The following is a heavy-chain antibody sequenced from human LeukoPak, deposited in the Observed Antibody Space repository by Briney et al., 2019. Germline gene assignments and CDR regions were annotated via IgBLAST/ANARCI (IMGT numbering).Heavy chain of an antibody. J-gene: IGHJ5*02. CDR1: GGSISSSTYY. CDR2: IYNSGST. D-gene: IGHD6-13*01. V-gene: IGHV4-39*01. Sequence: SETLSLTCSVSGGSISSSTYYWGWIRQPPGKGLEWIGNIYNSGSTYYNPSLKSRVTISVDTSKNQFSLKLSSVTAADTAVYYFARQAYSSNLGWFDPWGQGTLVTVSS. CDR3: ARQAYSSNLGWFDP.